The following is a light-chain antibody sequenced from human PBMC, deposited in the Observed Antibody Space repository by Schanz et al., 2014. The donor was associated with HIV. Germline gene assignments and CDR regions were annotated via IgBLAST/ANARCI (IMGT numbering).Light chain of an antibody. CDR1: QSIDNY. J-gene: IGKJ4*01. Sequence: DIQMTQSPSSLSASVGDRVTITCRTRQSIDNYLNWYQQKPGKAPKFLIYAASNLQSGVPSRFSGSGSGTDFTLTISYLQPDDFATYYCQQSFISPPTFGGGTKVESK. CDR2: AAS. V-gene: IGKV1-39*01. CDR3: QQSFISPPT.